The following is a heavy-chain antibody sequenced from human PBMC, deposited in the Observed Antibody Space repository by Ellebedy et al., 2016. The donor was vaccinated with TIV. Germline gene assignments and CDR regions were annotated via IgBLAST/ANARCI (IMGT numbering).Heavy chain of an antibody. J-gene: IGHJ4*02. D-gene: IGHD1-26*01. Sequence: GESLKISXKGSGYSFTSYWIGWVRQMPGKGLEWMGIIYPGDSDTRYSPSFQGQVTISADKSISTAYLQWSSLKASDTAMYYCATRPKVGADKGGFDYWGQGTLVTVSS. CDR2: IYPGDSDT. CDR1: GYSFTSYW. CDR3: ATRPKVGADKGGFDY. V-gene: IGHV5-51*01.